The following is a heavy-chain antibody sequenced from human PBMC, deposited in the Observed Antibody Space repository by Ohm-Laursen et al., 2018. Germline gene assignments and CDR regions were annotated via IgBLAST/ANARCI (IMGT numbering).Heavy chain of an antibody. J-gene: IGHJ3*02. CDR3: AKFTGYTFPWDAFDM. CDR2: ITTSGETT. V-gene: IGHV3-23*01. D-gene: IGHD1-1*01. Sequence: GSLRLSCAASGFTFSNAWMSWVRQAPGKGLEWVSAITTSGETTYYTDPVKGRFTISRDNSKNTLSLQMTSLGADDTAIYYCAKFTGYTFPWDAFDMWGQGTMVTVSS. CDR1: GFTFSNAW.